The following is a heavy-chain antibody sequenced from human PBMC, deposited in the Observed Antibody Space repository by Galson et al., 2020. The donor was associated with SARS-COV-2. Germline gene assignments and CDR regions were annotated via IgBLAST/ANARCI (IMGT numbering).Heavy chain of an antibody. CDR3: ARLALYSYASYYFDY. CDR1: GYSFTSYW. J-gene: IGHJ4*02. D-gene: IGHD5-18*01. V-gene: IGHV5-51*01. CDR2: IYPGDSDT. Sequence: KIGESLKISCKGSGYSFTSYWIDWVRQMPGKGLEWMGIIYPGDSDTRYSPSFQGQVTISADKSISTAYLQWSSLKASDTAMYYCARLALYSYASYYFDYWGQGTLVTVSS.